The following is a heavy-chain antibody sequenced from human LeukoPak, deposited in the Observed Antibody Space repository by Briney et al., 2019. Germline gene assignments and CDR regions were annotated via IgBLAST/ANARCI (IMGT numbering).Heavy chain of an antibody. V-gene: IGHV3-11*04. D-gene: IGHD7-27*01. CDR1: GFTFSVYY. Sequence: GGSLRLSCAASGFTFSVYYKSWIRQARGRGVEGVSNIRGRGEGLGSGVYYADSAKGRFTISRDNAKNTLYLQMNSLSAEDTAFYYCARDLNWGFDYWGQGALVTVSS. CDR2: IRGRGEGLGSGV. J-gene: IGHJ4*02. CDR3: ARDLNWGFDY.